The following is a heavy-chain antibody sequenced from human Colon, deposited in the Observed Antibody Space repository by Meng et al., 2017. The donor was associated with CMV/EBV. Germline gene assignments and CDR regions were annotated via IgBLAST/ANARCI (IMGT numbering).Heavy chain of an antibody. D-gene: IGHD1-26*01. CDR1: GFALSEYY. J-gene: IGHJ5*02. CDR3: ARELNVVVGLRWFDP. V-gene: IGHV3-11*01. CDR2: ISSSGTTI. Sequence: SGFALSEYYMRCIRTAPGKWLEWVSYISSSGTTIYYADAVKGRFTISRDNATTSLHLQMDSLRAEDTAVYYCARELNVVVGLRWFDPWGPGTLVTVSS.